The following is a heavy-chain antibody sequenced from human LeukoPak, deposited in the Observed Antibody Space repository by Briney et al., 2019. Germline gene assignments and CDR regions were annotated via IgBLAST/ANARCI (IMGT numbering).Heavy chain of an antibody. CDR2: IWSDKSNR. J-gene: IGHJ4*02. CDR1: GFIFNHHA. D-gene: IGHD4-11*01. Sequence: PGGSLRLSCAASGFIFNHHAMHWVRQAPGKGLQWVAVIWSDKSNRFYADSVRGRFTISRDDSRKTVYLQMGRLTAEDTAIYYCAKDAQRGFDYSNSLEYWGQGALVTVAS. V-gene: IGHV3-33*06. CDR3: AKDAQRGFDYSNSLEY.